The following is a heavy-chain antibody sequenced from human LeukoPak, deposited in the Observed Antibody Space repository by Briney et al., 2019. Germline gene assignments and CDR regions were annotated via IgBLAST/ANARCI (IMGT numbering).Heavy chain of an antibody. CDR1: GGSVSSSSHY. D-gene: IGHD4-17*01. CDR2: IYYSGST. J-gene: IGHJ4*02. Sequence: SETLSLTCTVSGGSVSSSSHYWGWIRQPPGKGLEWIGNIYYSGSTNYNPSLKSRVTISVDTSKNQFSLKLSSVTAADTAVYYCAAEDDYGDSPHYWGQGTLVTVSS. CDR3: AAEDDYGDSPHY. V-gene: IGHV4-61*01.